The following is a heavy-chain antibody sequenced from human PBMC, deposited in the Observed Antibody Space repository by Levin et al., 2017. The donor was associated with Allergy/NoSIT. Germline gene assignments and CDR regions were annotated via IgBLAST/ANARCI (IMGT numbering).Heavy chain of an antibody. V-gene: IGHV3-21*01. Sequence: GGSLRLSCAASGFTFSSYTMNWVRQAPGKGLEWVSSISSSSSYIYYADSVKGRFTISRDNAKNSLYLQMNSLRAEDTAVYYCARDKEGDYVWGSYRPDYFDYWGQGTLVTVSS. CDR1: GFTFSSYT. CDR2: ISSSSSYI. CDR3: ARDKEGDYVWGSYRPDYFDY. J-gene: IGHJ4*02. D-gene: IGHD3-16*02.